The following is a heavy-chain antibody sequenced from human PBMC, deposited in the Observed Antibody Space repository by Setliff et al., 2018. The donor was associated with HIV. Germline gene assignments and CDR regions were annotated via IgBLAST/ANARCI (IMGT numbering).Heavy chain of an antibody. CDR2: IKQDGSEK. V-gene: IGHV3-7*01. CDR1: GFTFNNYA. J-gene: IGHJ4*02. D-gene: IGHD3-16*01. Sequence: GALRLSCAASGFTFNNYAMSWVRQAPGKGLEWVANIKQDGSEKYYVDSVKGRFTISRDNAKNSLYLQMNSLRAEDTAVYYCAAVPWGHSSLIIDHWGQGTPVTISS. CDR3: AAVPWGHSSLIIDH.